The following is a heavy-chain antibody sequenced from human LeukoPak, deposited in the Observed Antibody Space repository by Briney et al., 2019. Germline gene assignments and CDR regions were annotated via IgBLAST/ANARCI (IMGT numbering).Heavy chain of an antibody. V-gene: IGHV3-30*18. J-gene: IGHJ4*02. CDR2: ISSDGRDK. CDR3: AKDPGSIRNFFDY. D-gene: IGHD4-11*01. CDR1: GFTFSNYA. Sequence: GGSLRLSCAASGFTFSNYAMHWVRQAPGKGPEWVAVISSDGRDKYYTDSVKGRFTISRDNSKNTLHLEMNSLGAEDTALFYCAKDPGSIRNFFDYWGRGTLVTVAS.